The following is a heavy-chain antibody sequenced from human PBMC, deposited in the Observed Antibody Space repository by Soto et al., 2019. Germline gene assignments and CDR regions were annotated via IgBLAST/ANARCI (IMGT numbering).Heavy chain of an antibody. CDR2: IYYSGST. Sequence: PSETLSLTCTVSGGSISSYYWSWIRQPPGKGLEWIGYIYYSGSTNYNPSLKSRVTISVDTSKNQFSLKLSSVTAADTAVYYCASAMITFGGVIGPDAFDIWGQGTMVTVS. CDR1: GGSISSYY. CDR3: ASAMITFGGVIGPDAFDI. D-gene: IGHD3-16*02. J-gene: IGHJ3*02. V-gene: IGHV4-59*08.